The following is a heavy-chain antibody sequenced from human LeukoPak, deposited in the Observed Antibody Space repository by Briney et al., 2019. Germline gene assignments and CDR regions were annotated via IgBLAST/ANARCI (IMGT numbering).Heavy chain of an antibody. CDR3: AKAPIGIAVAGTDY. Sequence: GGSLRLSCAASGFTVSSNYMSWVRQAPGKGLEWVSAISGSGGSTYYADSVKGRFTISRDNSKNTLYLQMNSLRAEDTAVYYCAKAPIGIAVAGTDYWGQGTLVTVSS. J-gene: IGHJ4*02. CDR2: ISGSGGST. CDR1: GFTVSSNY. V-gene: IGHV3-23*01. D-gene: IGHD6-19*01.